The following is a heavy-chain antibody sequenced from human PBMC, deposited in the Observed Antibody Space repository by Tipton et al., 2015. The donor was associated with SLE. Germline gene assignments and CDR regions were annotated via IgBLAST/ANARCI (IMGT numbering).Heavy chain of an antibody. J-gene: IGHJ1*01. Sequence: QLVQSGAEVKKPGASVKVSCKASGYTFTSYGINWVRRAPGQGLEWMGWISGYNDNTNYTQKLQGRVTMTTDTSTSTAYMELRSLRSDDTAVYYCARPGSGYVDFQHWGQGTLVTVSS. CDR2: ISGYNDNT. V-gene: IGHV1-18*01. CDR3: ARPGSGYVDFQH. CDR1: GYTFTSYG. D-gene: IGHD5-12*01.